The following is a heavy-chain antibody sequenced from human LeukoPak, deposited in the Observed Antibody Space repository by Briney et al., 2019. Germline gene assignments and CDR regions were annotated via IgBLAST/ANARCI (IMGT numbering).Heavy chain of an antibody. J-gene: IGHJ6*02. V-gene: IGHV1-69*04. CDR2: IIPILGIA. CDR1: GGTFSSYA. CDR3: ARRPQGDYGMDV. Sequence: SVTVSCKASGGTFSSYAISWVRQAPGQGLEWMGRIIPILGIANYAQKFQGRVTITADKSTSTAYMELSSLRSEDTAVYYCARRPQGDYGMDVWGQGTTVTVSS.